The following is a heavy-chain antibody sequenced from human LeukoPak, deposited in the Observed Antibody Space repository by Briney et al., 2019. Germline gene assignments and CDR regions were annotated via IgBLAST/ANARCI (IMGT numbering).Heavy chain of an antibody. CDR2: IYYSGST. J-gene: IGHJ3*02. D-gene: IGHD2-15*01. Sequence: SETLSLTCTVSGGSISSGGYYWSWIRQHPGKGLEWIGYIYYSGSTYYNPSLKSRVTISVDTSKNQFSLKLSSVTAADTAVYYCARVVGYCSGGSCGAFDIWGQGTMVTVSS. CDR3: ARVVGYCSGGSCGAFDI. CDR1: GGSISSGGYY. V-gene: IGHV4-31*03.